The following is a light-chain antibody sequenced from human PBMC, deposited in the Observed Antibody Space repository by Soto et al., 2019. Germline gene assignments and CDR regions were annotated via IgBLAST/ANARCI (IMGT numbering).Light chain of an antibody. CDR1: QSVDRNY. Sequence: EVVLTQSPGPLSLSPGERATLSCNASQSVDRNYVSWFQHKRGQPPRGLVFATSSRAAGTPVRFSGSGSRTNFTLNVTRVAPVDFGVYYCQQYGGSPRAYTFGLGTKLEI. CDR2: ATS. J-gene: IGKJ2*01. CDR3: QQYGGSPRAYT. V-gene: IGKV3-20*01.